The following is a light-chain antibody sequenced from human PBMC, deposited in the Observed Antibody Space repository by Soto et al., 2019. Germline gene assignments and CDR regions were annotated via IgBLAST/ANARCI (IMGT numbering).Light chain of an antibody. V-gene: IGKV1-5*03. Sequence: DIQMTQSPSTLSASVGDRVTITCRASQSIGRFLAWYQHQPGKAPKILIYTASTLKSGVPSRFSGSGSGTEFTLTISSLQPDDFATYDCQHYNSYPEAFGQGTKVDIK. CDR1: QSIGRF. CDR3: QHYNSYPEA. CDR2: TAS. J-gene: IGKJ1*01.